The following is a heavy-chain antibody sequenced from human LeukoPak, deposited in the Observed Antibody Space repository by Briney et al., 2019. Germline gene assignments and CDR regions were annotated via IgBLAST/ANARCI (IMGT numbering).Heavy chain of an antibody. D-gene: IGHD3-10*01. V-gene: IGHV3-30*18. J-gene: IGHJ5*02. Sequence: RSGGSLRLSCAASGVTLSPYGMHWVRQAPGKGLERVAVISYEGGTQHYADSVKGRLIISRDNPRNTLYLQMNILRTEDTAVYYCAKEGTPQVSTWYDLWGQGTQVIVSS. CDR1: GVTLSPYG. CDR3: AKEGTPQVSTWYDL. CDR2: ISYEGGTQ.